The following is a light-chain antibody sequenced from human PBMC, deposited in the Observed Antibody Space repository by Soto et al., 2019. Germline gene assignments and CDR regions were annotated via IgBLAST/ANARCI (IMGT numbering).Light chain of an antibody. V-gene: IGKV1-6*01. Sequence: AIQLTHSPSSLSASVGDRVTITCRASQGIRNDLGWYQQKPGKAPKLLIYAASHLQSGVPSRFSGSYSGADFTLTINSLQPEDFATYYCLQDYNYPYTFGQGTKLEIK. CDR2: AAS. CDR1: QGIRND. CDR3: LQDYNYPYT. J-gene: IGKJ2*01.